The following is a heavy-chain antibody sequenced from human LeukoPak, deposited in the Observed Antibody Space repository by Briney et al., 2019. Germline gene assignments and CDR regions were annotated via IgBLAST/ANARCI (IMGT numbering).Heavy chain of an antibody. J-gene: IGHJ4*02. V-gene: IGHV1-69*13. D-gene: IGHD2-21*02. CDR1: GGTFSSYA. CDR2: IIPIFGTA. Sequence: GASVKVSCKASGGTFSSYAISWVRQAPGQGLEWMGGIIPIFGTANYAQKFQGRVTITADESTSTAYMELSSLRSEDTAVYYCARGGSVVVTATPQYYFDYWGQGTLVTVSS. CDR3: ARGGSVVVTATPQYYFDY.